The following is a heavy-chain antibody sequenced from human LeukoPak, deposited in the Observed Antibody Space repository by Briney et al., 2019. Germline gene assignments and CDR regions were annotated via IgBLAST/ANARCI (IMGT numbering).Heavy chain of an antibody. Sequence: PGGSLRLSCVASGFTMRTYGMSWVRQGPGKGLEWGSGTPSGGDNTYYADSVKGRFTISRDNSKNTLYLQMNSLRAEDTAVYYCASGVASRSTSWTGPDWFDPWGQGTLVTVSS. V-gene: IGHV3-23*01. D-gene: IGHD2-2*01. J-gene: IGHJ5*02. CDR2: TPSGGDNT. CDR1: GFTMRTYG. CDR3: ASGVASRSTSWTGPDWFDP.